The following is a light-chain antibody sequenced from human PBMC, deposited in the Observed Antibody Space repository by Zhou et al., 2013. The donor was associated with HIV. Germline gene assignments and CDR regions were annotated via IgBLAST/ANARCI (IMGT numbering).Light chain of an antibody. CDR2: AVS. J-gene: IGKJ2*01. CDR1: QTISSY. V-gene: IGKV1-39*01. Sequence: DIQMTQSPSSLSASVGDRVTITCRASQTISSYLNWYQMKPGKAPNLLISAVSTLQSGVPLRFSGSGSGTQFSLTINSLQPDDFATYYCQHYYTYPYTFGQGTDLANK. CDR3: QHYYTYPYT.